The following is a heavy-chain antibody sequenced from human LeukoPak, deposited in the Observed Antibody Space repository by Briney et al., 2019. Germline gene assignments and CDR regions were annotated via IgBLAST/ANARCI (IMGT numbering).Heavy chain of an antibody. CDR3: AKSRGVVPTAQSDAFDI. J-gene: IGHJ3*02. CDR1: GFTFSNFA. V-gene: IGHV3-23*01. Sequence: KPGGSLRLSCAASGFTFSNFAMNWVRQAPGKGLEWVSAISSSGDTTYYADSVKGRFTISRDNSKNMLYLQMNSLRGEDTAVYYCAKSRGVVPTAQSDAFDIWGQGTMVIVSS. D-gene: IGHD2-2*01. CDR2: ISSSGDTT.